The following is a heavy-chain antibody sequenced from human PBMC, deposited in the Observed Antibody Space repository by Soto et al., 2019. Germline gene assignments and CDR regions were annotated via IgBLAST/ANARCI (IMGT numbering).Heavy chain of an antibody. D-gene: IGHD3-22*01. CDR3: VKGEYYYDSSAYYPFDY. CDR2: ISTNGGST. J-gene: IGHJ4*02. CDR1: GFTFSIYA. V-gene: IGHV3-64D*06. Sequence: EVQLVESGGGLVQPGGSLRLSCSASGFTFSIYAMHWVRQAPRKGLEYVSVISTNGGSTYYADSVKGRFTISRDNSKNTVYLQMSSLRAEDTAVYYCVKGEYYYDSSAYYPFDYWGQGTLVTVSS.